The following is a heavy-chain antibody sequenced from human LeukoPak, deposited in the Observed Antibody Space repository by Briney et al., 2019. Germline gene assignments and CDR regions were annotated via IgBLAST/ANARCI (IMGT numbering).Heavy chain of an antibody. J-gene: IGHJ4*02. Sequence: GASVKVSCKASGYTFTSYYMHWVRQAPGQRLEWMGWINAGNGNTKYSQKFQGRVTITRDTSASTAYMELSSLRSEGTAVYYCARVSSGWYFDYWGQGTLVIVSS. D-gene: IGHD6-19*01. CDR2: INAGNGNT. CDR1: GYTFTSYY. CDR3: ARVSSGWYFDY. V-gene: IGHV1-3*01.